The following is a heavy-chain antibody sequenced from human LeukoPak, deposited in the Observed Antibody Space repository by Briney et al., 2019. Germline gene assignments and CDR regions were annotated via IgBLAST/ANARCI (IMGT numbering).Heavy chain of an antibody. CDR3: AKTHSAGYSSGWFNWFDP. D-gene: IGHD6-19*01. J-gene: IGHJ5*02. Sequence: GGSLRLSCAASGFTFSTHTINWVRQAPGKGLEWVSSISGSGDHTYYADSVKGRFTISGDNSKKTLYLQMNSLRTEDTAVYYCAKTHSAGYSSGWFNWFDPWGQGTLVTVSS. V-gene: IGHV3-23*01. CDR1: GFTFSTHT. CDR2: ISGSGDHT.